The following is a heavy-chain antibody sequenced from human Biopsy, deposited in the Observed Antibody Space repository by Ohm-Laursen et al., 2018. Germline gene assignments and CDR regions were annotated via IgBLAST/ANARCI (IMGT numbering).Heavy chain of an antibody. CDR1: SGSISSYY. CDR3: ATTTMDTSGWYGNYFDS. CDR2: ISYSGNT. D-gene: IGHD6-19*01. J-gene: IGHJ4*02. V-gene: IGHV4-59*08. Sequence: TLSLTCTVSSGSISSYYWSWIRQPPGKGLEWIGYISYSGNTNYNPSLKSRVTMSVDTSKNQFSLKVYSVTAADTAIYYCATTTMDTSGWYGNYFDSWGQGALVTVSS.